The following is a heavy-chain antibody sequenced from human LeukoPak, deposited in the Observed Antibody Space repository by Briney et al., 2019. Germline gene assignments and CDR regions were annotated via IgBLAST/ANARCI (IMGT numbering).Heavy chain of an antibody. CDR1: GGSIGYSY. D-gene: IGHD6-13*01. J-gene: IGHJ5*02. V-gene: IGHV4-59*01. CDR2: VYYSGTT. Sequence: AETLSLTCTLSGGSIGYSYWRWIRQPPGRGLEWIGFVYYSGTTDYNPSLKSRVTISVDTSKNQFSLNLSSVTAADTAIYYCASGITYSSSYYWFDPWGQGTLVTVSS. CDR3: ASGITYSSSYYWFDP.